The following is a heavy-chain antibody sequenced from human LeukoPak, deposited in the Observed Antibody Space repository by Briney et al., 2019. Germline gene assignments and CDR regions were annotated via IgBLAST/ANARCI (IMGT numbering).Heavy chain of an antibody. CDR3: ARGAQLTDY. CDR1: GFTFYTYG. V-gene: IGHV3-64*01. CDR2: IGTDGGTT. Sequence: GGSLRLSCAASGFTFYTYGMHWVHQAPGQGLEYVSGIGTDGGTTYYANSVKGRFTISRDNSKYMLYLQMGSLTADDMAVYYCARGAQLTDYWGQGTLVTVSS. D-gene: IGHD6-13*01. J-gene: IGHJ4*02.